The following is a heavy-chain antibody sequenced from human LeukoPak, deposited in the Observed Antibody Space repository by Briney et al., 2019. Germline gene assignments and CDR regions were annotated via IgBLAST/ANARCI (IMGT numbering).Heavy chain of an antibody. CDR3: ARWGRIHPFDY. J-gene: IGHJ4*02. Sequence: SETLSLTCAVYGGSFSGYYWSWIRQPPGKGLEWIGEINHSGSTNYNPSLKSRVTISVDTSKNQFSLKLSSVTAADTAVYYCARWGRIHPFDYWGQGTLVTVSS. CDR2: INHSGST. D-gene: IGHD3-16*01. V-gene: IGHV4-34*01. CDR1: GGSFSGYY.